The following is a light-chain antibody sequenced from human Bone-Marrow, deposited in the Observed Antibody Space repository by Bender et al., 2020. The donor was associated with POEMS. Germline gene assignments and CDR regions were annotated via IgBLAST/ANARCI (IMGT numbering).Light chain of an antibody. V-gene: IGLV2-23*01. CDR1: SGDVGSYNL. Sequence: QSALTQPASVSGSPGQSITISCTGTSGDVGSYNLVSWYQQYPGKAPKLMIYEGSKRPSGVSNRFSGSKSGNTASLTISGLQAEDEADYYCGSSAGSNTWLFGGGTKVTVL. J-gene: IGLJ2*01. CDR3: GSSAGSNTWL. CDR2: EGS.